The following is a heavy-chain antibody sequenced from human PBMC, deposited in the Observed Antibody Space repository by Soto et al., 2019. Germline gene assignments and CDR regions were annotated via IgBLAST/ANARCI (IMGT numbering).Heavy chain of an antibody. J-gene: IGHJ5*02. V-gene: IGHV1-8*01. CDR2: MNPNSGNT. CDR1: GYTFTSYD. Sequence: QVQLVQSGAEVKKPGASVKVSCKASGYTFTSYDINWVRQATGQGLEWMGWMNPNSGNTGYAQKFQGRVTMTRNTSMSTAYMALSSLRSEDTAVYYCARVYCSGGSCYNNWFDPWGQGTLVTVSS. CDR3: ARVYCSGGSCYNNWFDP. D-gene: IGHD2-15*01.